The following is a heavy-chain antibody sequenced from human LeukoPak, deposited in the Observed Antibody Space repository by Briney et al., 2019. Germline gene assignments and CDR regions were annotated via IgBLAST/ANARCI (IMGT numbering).Heavy chain of an antibody. CDR2: IVGSGGGI. CDR3: VKDRKPDGLYNFDS. D-gene: IGHD5-24*01. Sequence: GGSLRLSCVASGFSFGTYAMNWVRQAPGHGLEWVSVIVGSGGGIDYADSVKGRFTISRDNSRNTVYLQMNSLRAEDTAVYYCVKDRKPDGLYNFDSWGQGTLVTVSS. V-gene: IGHV3-23*01. J-gene: IGHJ4*02. CDR1: GFSFGTYA.